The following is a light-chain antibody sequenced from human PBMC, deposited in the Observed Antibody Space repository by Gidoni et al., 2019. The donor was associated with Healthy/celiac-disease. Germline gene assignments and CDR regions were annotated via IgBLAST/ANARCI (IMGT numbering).Light chain of an antibody. V-gene: IGLV1-44*01. CDR1: SSYIGSNT. J-gene: IGLJ2*01. CDR3: AAWDDSLNGVV. CDR2: SNN. Sequence: QSVLTQPPSASGTPGQRVTITCSGSSSYIGSNTVTWYQQLPGTAPQLLIYSNNQRPSGVPDRFSVSKSGTSASLAISGLQSADEADYYCAAWDDSLNGVVFGGGTKLTVL.